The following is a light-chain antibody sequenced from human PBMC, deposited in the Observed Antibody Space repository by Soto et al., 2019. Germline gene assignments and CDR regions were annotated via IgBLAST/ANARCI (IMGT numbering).Light chain of an antibody. J-gene: IGLJ3*02. CDR3: RSYTSSSTWV. CDR2: EVS. V-gene: IGLV2-14*01. Sequence: QSALTQPASVSGSPGQSITISCTGTSSDVGVYNYVSWYQQHPGKAPKLMIYEVSNRPPGVSNRFSGSKSGNTASLTISGLQDEDEADYYCRSYTSSSTWVFGGGTKLTVL. CDR1: SSDVGVYNY.